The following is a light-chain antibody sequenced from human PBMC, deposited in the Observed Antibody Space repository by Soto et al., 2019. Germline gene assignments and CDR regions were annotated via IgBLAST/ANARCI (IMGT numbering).Light chain of an antibody. J-gene: IGKJ1*01. V-gene: IGKV3-20*01. CDR2: GAS. CDR3: QQYGSSPRT. CDR1: QSVSSSY. Sequence: VLTQSPGTLSLSPGERATLSCRASQSVSSSYLGWYQQKPGQAPRLLIYGASSRATGIPDRFSGSGSGTDFTLTISRLEAEDVAVFYCQQYGSSPRTFGQGTKVDIK.